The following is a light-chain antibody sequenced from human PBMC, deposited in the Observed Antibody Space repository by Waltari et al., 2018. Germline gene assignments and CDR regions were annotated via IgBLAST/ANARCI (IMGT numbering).Light chain of an antibody. CDR1: QCVGKY. V-gene: IGKV3-20*01. CDR3: QKYDFLPAT. J-gene: IGKJ1*01. Sequence: IVLTQSPGTLSLPPGERATPSCRASQCVGKYLAWYQQRPGKAPRLLLFHTSIRATGIPDRFSGSGYGTDFSLTISRLEPEDFAVYYCQKYDFLPATFGQGTTVEIK. CDR2: HTS.